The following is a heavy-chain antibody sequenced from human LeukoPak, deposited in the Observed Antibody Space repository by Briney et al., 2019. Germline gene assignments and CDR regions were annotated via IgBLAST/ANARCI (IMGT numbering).Heavy chain of an antibody. CDR1: GYTFTSYG. V-gene: IGHV1-18*04. CDR3: ARVGAAVLDYYYGMDV. Sequence: ASVKVSCKASGYTFTSYGISWVRQAPGQGLEWMGWISAYNGNTNYAQKLQGRVTMTTDTSTSTAYTELRSLRSDDTAVYYCARVGAAVLDYYYGMDVWGKGTTVTVSS. D-gene: IGHD6-13*01. J-gene: IGHJ6*04. CDR2: ISAYNGNT.